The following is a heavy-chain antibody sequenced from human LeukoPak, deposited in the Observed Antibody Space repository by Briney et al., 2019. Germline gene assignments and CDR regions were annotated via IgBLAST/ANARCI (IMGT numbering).Heavy chain of an antibody. CDR2: ISGSGNNT. CDR3: TTDFLAAFDY. D-gene: IGHD2/OR15-2a*01. V-gene: IGHV3-23*01. Sequence: PGGSLRLSCAASGFTFSNYAMSWVRQAPGKGLEWVSVISGSGNNTYYADSVKGRFTISRDNSKNTLYLQMNSLKTEDTAVYYCTTDFLAAFDYWGQGTLVTVSS. J-gene: IGHJ4*02. CDR1: GFTFSNYA.